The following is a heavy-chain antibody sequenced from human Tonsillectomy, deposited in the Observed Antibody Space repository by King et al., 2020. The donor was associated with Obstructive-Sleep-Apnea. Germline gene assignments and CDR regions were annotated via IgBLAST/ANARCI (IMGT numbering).Heavy chain of an antibody. D-gene: IGHD6-13*01. Sequence: VQLVESGGGLVQPGGSLRLSCAASGFTFRSYSMNWVRQAPGKGLEWVSYISTSSSAIYYADSMTGRFIISRDNAGNSLYLQMNSVRAEDTAVYWCARDRQQLVPGYYYYGLDVWGQGTTVTVSS. CDR2: ISTSSSAI. J-gene: IGHJ6*02. V-gene: IGHV3-48*04. CDR3: ARDRQQLVPGYYYYGLDV. CDR1: GFTFRSYS.